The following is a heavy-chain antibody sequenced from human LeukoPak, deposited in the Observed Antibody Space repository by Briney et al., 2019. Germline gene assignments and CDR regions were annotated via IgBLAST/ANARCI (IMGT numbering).Heavy chain of an antibody. D-gene: IGHD3-22*01. CDR3: AKGYYYDSSGCRGDFDY. CDR1: GFTFDDYA. V-gene: IGHV3-43D*04. J-gene: IGHJ4*02. CDR2: ISWDGGST. Sequence: GGSLRLSCAASGFTFDDYAMHWVRQAPGKGLEWVSLISWDGGSTYYADSVKGRFTISRDNSKNSPYLQMNSLRAEDTALYYCAKGYYYDSSGCRGDFDYWGQGTLVTVSS.